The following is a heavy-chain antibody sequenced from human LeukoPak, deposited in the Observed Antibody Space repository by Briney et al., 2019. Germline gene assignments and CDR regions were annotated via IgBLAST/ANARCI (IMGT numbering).Heavy chain of an antibody. J-gene: IGHJ4*02. CDR2: IYYSGST. CDR3: ARGWGPYKDY. D-gene: IGHD7-27*01. CDR1: GGSISSYY. Sequence: PSETLSLTCTVSGGSISSYYWSWIRQPPGKGLEWIGYIYYSGSTNYNPSLKCRVTISVDTSKNQFSLKLSSVTAADTAVYYCARGWGPYKDYWGQGTLVTVSS. V-gene: IGHV4-59*01.